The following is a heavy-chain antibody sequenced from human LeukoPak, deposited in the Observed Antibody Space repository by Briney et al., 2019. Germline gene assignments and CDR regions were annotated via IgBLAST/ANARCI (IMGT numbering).Heavy chain of an antibody. D-gene: IGHD3-3*01. V-gene: IGHV1-2*02. Sequence: ASVKVSCKASGYTFTGYYMHWVRQAPGQGLEWMGWINPNSGGTNYAQKFQGRVTMTRDTSISTAYMELSRLRSDDTAVYYCARDVTIFGVVIKGFDPWGQGTLVTVSS. CDR2: INPNSGGT. J-gene: IGHJ5*02. CDR3: ARDVTIFGVVIKGFDP. CDR1: GYTFTGYY.